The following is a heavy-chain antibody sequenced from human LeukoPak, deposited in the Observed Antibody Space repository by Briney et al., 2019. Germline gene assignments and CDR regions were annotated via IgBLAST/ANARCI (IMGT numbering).Heavy chain of an antibody. D-gene: IGHD6-13*01. V-gene: IGHV4-34*01. Sequence: SETLSLTCAVYGGSFSGYYWSWIRQPPGKGLEWIGEINHSGSTNYNPSLKSRVTISVDTSKSQFSLKLSSVTAADTAVYYCARAEQQHYYFDYWGQGTLVTVSS. CDR2: INHSGST. J-gene: IGHJ4*02. CDR1: GGSFSGYY. CDR3: ARAEQQHYYFDY.